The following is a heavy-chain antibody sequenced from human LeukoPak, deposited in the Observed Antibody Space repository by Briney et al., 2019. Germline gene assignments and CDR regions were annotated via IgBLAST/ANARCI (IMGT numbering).Heavy chain of an antibody. CDR2: IYSGGST. Sequence: GGSLRLSCAASGFTVSSNYMSWVRQAPGKGLEWVSIIYSGGSTFYADSVKGRFTISRDNSKNTLYLQMNSLRAEDTAVYYCARDLQYSYVLGDAFDIWGQGTMVTVSS. CDR3: ARDLQYSYVLGDAFDI. J-gene: IGHJ3*02. D-gene: IGHD5-18*01. V-gene: IGHV3-53*01. CDR1: GFTVSSNY.